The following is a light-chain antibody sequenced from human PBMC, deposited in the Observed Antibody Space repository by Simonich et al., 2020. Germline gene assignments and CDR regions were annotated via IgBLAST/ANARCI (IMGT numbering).Light chain of an antibody. J-gene: IGLJ3*02. CDR1: SSDVGSYNL. V-gene: IGLV2-23*01. Sequence: QSARTHPAPVSGSPGQPITISSTGTSSDVGSYNLVSWYQQHPAKAPKLMIYEGSKRPSGVSNRFSGSKSGNTASLTISGLQAEDEADYYCCSYAGSSNWVFGGGTKLTVL. CDR3: CSYAGSSNWV. CDR2: EGS.